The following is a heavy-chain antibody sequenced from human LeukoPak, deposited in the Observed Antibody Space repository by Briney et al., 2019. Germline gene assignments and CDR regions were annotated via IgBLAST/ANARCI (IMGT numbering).Heavy chain of an antibody. CDR1: GFSFATYS. J-gene: IGHJ4*02. Sequence: PGGSLRLSCVVSGFSFATYSMTWVRQAPGKGLEWVSSISGRSDYIFYSESVKGRFTISRDNSKNTLSLQMNSLRAEDTAVYYCARGFGPTYWGQGTLVTVSS. CDR3: ARGFGPTY. V-gene: IGHV3-23*01. D-gene: IGHD3-16*01. CDR2: ISGRSDYI.